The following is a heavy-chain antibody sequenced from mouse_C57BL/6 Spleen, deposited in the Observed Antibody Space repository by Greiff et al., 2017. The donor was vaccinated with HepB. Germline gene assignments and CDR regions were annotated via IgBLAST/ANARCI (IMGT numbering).Heavy chain of an antibody. CDR3: AREDYYGSSPPRFAY. CDR1: GYTFTSYG. J-gene: IGHJ3*01. D-gene: IGHD1-1*01. CDR2: IYPRSGNT. Sequence: QVQLQQSGAELARPGASVKLSCKASGYTFTSYGISWVKQRPGQGLEWIGEIYPRSGNTYYNEKFKGKATLTADKSSSTAYMELRSLTSEDSAVYVGAREDYYGSSPPRFAYWGQGTLVTVSA. V-gene: IGHV1-81*01.